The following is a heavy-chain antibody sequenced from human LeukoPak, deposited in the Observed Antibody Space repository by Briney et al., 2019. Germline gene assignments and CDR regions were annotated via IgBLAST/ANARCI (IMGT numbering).Heavy chain of an antibody. D-gene: IGHD6-19*01. CDR2: IVVGSGNT. J-gene: IGHJ4*02. Sequence: SVKVSCKAPGFTFTSSAMQWVRQARGQRLEWIGWIVVGSGNTNYAQKFQERVTITRDMSTSTAYMELSSLRSEDTAVYYCAADSSGWYGPFDYWGQGTLVTVSS. CDR1: GFTFTSSA. V-gene: IGHV1-58*02. CDR3: AADSSGWYGPFDY.